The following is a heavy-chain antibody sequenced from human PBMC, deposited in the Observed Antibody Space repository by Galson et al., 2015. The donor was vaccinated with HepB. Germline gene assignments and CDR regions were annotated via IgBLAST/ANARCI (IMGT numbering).Heavy chain of an antibody. Sequence: SLRLSCAASGFTFSSYGMHWVRQAPGKGLEWVAVIWYDGSNKYYADSVKGRFTISRDNSKNTLYLQMNSLRAEDAAVYYCARDRFTMVRGVITWYFDLWGRGTLVTVSS. J-gene: IGHJ2*01. CDR2: IWYDGSNK. CDR3: ARDRFTMVRGVITWYFDL. V-gene: IGHV3-33*08. D-gene: IGHD3-10*01. CDR1: GFTFSSYG.